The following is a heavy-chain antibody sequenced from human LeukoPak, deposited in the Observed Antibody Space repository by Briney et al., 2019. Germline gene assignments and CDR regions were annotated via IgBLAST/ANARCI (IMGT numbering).Heavy chain of an antibody. V-gene: IGHV3-30*18. CDR1: GFTFSSCG. D-gene: IGHD6-19*01. J-gene: IGHJ3*02. CDR3: AKALTSGWYLDAFNI. Sequence: GSLRLSCAASGFTFSSCGMHWVRPAPGKGLEWVAVISYDGSNKYYADSVKGRFTISRDNSKNTLFLEMNSLRAEDTAVYYCAKALTSGWYLDAFNIWGQGTMVTVSS. CDR2: ISYDGSNK.